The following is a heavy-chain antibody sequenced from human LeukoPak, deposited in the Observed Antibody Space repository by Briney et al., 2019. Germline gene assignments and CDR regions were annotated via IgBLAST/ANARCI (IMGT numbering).Heavy chain of an antibody. CDR3: ARGSGSFSGGFDY. CDR1: GFTFNTYG. J-gene: IGHJ4*02. V-gene: IGHV3-33*01. D-gene: IGHD1-26*01. Sequence: GWSLRLSCAASGFTFNTYGMHWVRQTPGKGLEWVAIIWSDGSNKYYADSVKGRFTISRDNSKNTLYLQMNSLRAEDTAVYYCARGSGSFSGGFDYWGQGTLVTVSS. CDR2: IWSDGSNK.